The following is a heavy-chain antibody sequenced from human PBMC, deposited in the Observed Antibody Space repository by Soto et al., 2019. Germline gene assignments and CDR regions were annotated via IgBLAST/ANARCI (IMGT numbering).Heavy chain of an antibody. J-gene: IGHJ4*02. V-gene: IGHV4-59*12. CDR3: ARSGGFRTSFGSTYYFDY. CDR1: GGSISSYY. D-gene: IGHD3-10*01. CDR2: IYHSGST. Sequence: PSETLSLTCTVSGGSISSYYWSWIRQPPGKGLEWIGYIYHSGSTNYNPSLKSRVTISVDKSKNQFSLKLSSVTAADTAVYYCARSGGFRTSFGSTYYFDYWGQGTLVTVSS.